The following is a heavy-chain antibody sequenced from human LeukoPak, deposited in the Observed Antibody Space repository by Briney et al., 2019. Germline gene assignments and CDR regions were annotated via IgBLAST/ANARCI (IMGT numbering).Heavy chain of an antibody. J-gene: IGHJ3*02. D-gene: IGHD6-19*01. CDR3: ARGRRQWLAPHDDAFDI. CDR2: IYTSGST. CDR1: GGSISSYY. V-gene: IGHV4-4*07. Sequence: SETLSLTCTVSGGSISSYYWSWIRQPAGKGLEWIGRIYTSGSTNYNPSLKSRVTMSVDTSKNQFSLKLSSVTAADTAVYYCARGRRQWLAPHDDAFDIWGQGTMVTVSS.